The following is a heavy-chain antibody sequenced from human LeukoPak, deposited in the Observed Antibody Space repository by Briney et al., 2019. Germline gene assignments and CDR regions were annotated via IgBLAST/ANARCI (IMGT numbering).Heavy chain of an antibody. J-gene: IGHJ4*02. V-gene: IGHV4-34*01. CDR3: ARGRYYYDSSGYSGFGY. CDR2: INHSGST. CDR1: GGSFSGYY. D-gene: IGHD3-22*01. Sequence: SETLSLTCAVYGGSFSGYYWSWIRQPPGKGLEWIGEINHSGSTDYNPSLKSRVTISVDTSKNQFSLKLSSVTAADTAVYYCARGRYYYDSSGYSGFGYWGQGTLVTVSS.